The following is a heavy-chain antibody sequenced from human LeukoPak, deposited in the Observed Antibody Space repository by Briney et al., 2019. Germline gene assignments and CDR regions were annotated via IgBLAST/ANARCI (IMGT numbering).Heavy chain of an antibody. CDR3: VKDRRSSWYDYFDY. CDR2: IRYDGSNK. V-gene: IGHV3-30*02. CDR1: GFTFSSYG. J-gene: IGHJ4*02. D-gene: IGHD6-13*01. Sequence: PGGSLRLSCAASGFTFSSYGMHWVRQAPGKGLEWVAFIRYDGSNKYYADSVKGRFTISRVNSKSTLYLQMNSLRAEDTAVYYCVKDRRSSWYDYFDYWGQGTLVTVSS.